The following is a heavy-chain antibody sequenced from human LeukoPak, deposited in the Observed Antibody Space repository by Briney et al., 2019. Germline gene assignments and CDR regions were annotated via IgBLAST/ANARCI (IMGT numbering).Heavy chain of an antibody. CDR2: ISYDGSNK. Sequence: GGSLRLSCAASGFTFSSYGMHWVRQAPGKGLEWVAIISYDGSNKYYADSVRGRFTISRDNSKNALYLQMNSLRAEDTAVYFCAKGSKAVLFTRDHYMDVWGKGTTVTISS. CDR1: GFTFSSYG. V-gene: IGHV3-30*18. D-gene: IGHD6-19*01. CDR3: AKGSKAVLFTRDHYMDV. J-gene: IGHJ6*03.